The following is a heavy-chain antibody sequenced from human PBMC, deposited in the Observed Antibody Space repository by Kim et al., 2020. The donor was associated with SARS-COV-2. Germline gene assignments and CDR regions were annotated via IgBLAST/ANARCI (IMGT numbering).Heavy chain of an antibody. CDR2: IYPGDSDT. D-gene: IGHD3-22*01. CDR3: ARQLADSTLNSAYYYGMDV. Sequence: GESLKISCKGSGYSFTSYWIGWVRQMPGKGLEWMGIIYPGDSDTRYSPSFQGQVTISADKSISTAYLQWSSLKASDTAMYYCARQLADSTLNSAYYYGMDVWGQGTTVTVSS. J-gene: IGHJ6*02. CDR1: GYSFTSYW. V-gene: IGHV5-51*01.